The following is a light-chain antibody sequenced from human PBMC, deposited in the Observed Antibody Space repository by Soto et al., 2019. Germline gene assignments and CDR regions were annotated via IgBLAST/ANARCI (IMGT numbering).Light chain of an antibody. CDR1: QSISSW. V-gene: IGKV1-5*03. Sequence: DIQMTQSPSTLSASVGDRVTITCRASQSISSWLAWYQQKPGKAPKVLIYKASRLESGVPSRFSGSGSGTEFTLTISSLQPADFATYYCQQYNSYSTFGQGTKVEIK. CDR3: QQYNSYST. J-gene: IGKJ1*01. CDR2: KAS.